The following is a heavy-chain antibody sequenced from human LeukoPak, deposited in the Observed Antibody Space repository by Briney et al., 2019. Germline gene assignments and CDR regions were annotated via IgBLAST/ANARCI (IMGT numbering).Heavy chain of an antibody. CDR3: ARRSSSSNLDY. J-gene: IGHJ4*02. Sequence: GASVKVSCKASEYTFTGYYMHWVRQAPGQGLEWMGWINPNSGGTNYAQKFQGRVTMTRDTSISTAYMELSSLRSEDTAVYYCARRSSSSNLDYWGQGTLVTVSS. D-gene: IGHD2-2*01. V-gene: IGHV1-2*02. CDR2: INPNSGGT. CDR1: EYTFTGYY.